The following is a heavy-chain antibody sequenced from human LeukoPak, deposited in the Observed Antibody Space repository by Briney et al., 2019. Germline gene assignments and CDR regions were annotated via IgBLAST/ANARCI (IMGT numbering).Heavy chain of an antibody. CDR3: AKGGPYSDSSQSWFAP. CDR2: IRGSGGST. J-gene: IGHJ5*02. Sequence: GGSLRLSCAASGFSFANYAMSWVRQAPGKGLEWVSSIRGSGGSTNYADSVKGRFAISRDNSKNTLSLQMNSLRAEDTALYYCAKGGPYSDSSQSWFAPWGQGTLVTVSS. CDR1: GFSFANYA. D-gene: IGHD6-13*01. V-gene: IGHV3-23*01.